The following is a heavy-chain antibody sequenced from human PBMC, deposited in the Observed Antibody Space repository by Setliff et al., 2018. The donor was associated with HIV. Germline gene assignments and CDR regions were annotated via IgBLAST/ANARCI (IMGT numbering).Heavy chain of an antibody. CDR1: GGSIRNIDYY. CDR3: GTAMYYYYGLDV. J-gene: IGHJ6*02. CDR2: VYYSGST. Sequence: SETLSLTCTVSGGSIRNIDYYWGWIRQPPGKGLEWIGTVYYSGSTYYNNSVKGRVTISVDRSKNQFSLKLSSVTAADTAVYYCGTAMYYYYGLDVWGQGIRVTVSS. D-gene: IGHD2-2*01. V-gene: IGHV4-39*01.